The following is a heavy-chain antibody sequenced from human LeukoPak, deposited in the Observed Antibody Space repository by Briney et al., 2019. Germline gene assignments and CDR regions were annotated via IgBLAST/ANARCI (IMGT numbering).Heavy chain of an antibody. CDR1: EFSFSSYG. D-gene: IGHD6-19*01. J-gene: IGHJ3*01. CDR3: ARAGGGYSSGWYLPL. CDR2: ISGSGGST. V-gene: IGHV3-23*01. Sequence: GGTLRLSCAASEFSFSSYGMSWVRQAPGKGLDWVSSISGSGGSTSYADSVKGRFTISRDNSKNTLYLQMNSLRAEDTAVYYCARAGGGYSSGWYLPLWGQGTMVTVSS.